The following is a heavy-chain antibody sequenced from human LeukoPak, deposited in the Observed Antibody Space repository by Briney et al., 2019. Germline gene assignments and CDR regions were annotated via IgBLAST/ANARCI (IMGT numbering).Heavy chain of an antibody. Sequence: SGPTLVNPTQTLTLTCTFSGFSLSTSGVGVGWIRQPPGKALEWLALIYWNDDKRYSPSLQSRLTITKDISKNQVVLTMTNMDPVDRASYYCAHSPYCSGGSCYSDYWGRETLVTVPS. V-gene: IGHV2-5*01. CDR3: AHSPYCSGGSCYSDY. D-gene: IGHD2-15*01. CDR2: IYWNDDK. CDR1: GFSLSTSGVG. J-gene: IGHJ4*02.